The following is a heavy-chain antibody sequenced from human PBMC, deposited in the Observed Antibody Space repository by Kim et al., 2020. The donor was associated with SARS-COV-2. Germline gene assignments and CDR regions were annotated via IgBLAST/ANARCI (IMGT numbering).Heavy chain of an antibody. CDR1: GYTFTSYA. D-gene: IGHD3-9*01. CDR3: ARGAGAYFDWLVYANWFDP. V-gene: IGHV1-3*01. Sequence: ASVKVSCKASGYTFTSYAMHWVRQAPGQRLEWMGWINAGNGNTKYSQKFQGRVTITRDTSASTAYMELSSLRSEDTAVYYCARGAGAYFDWLVYANWFDPWGQGTLVTVSS. CDR2: INAGNGNT. J-gene: IGHJ5*02.